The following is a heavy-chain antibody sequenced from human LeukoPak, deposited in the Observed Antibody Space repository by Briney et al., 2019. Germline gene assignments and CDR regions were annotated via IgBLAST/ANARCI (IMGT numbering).Heavy chain of an antibody. D-gene: IGHD3-22*01. CDR1: GCTFTSYD. CDR2: IIPIFGPG. Sequence: GASVKVSCKASGCTFTSYDISWVRQAPGQGLEWMGGIIPIFGPGNYAQKFQGRVTITADESTSTAYMELSSLRSEDTAVYYCASGDSRIPNPDYWGQGTLVTVSS. J-gene: IGHJ4*02. V-gene: IGHV1-69*01. CDR3: ASGDSRIPNPDY.